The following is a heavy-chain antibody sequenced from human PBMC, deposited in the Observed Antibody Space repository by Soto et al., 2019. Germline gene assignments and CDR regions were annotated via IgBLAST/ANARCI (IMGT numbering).Heavy chain of an antibody. CDR3: ARDPSQDSGDPYYYYALDA. D-gene: IGHD2-15*01. Sequence: SETLSLTCSVSGDSVSNGDYSWSWIRQPPGKGLGWIGYIYYIGGPYYNPSLQSRVTISMDTSKNQVSLNLTSVTAADTAVYFCARDPSQDSGDPYYYYALDAWGPALTVTVSS. CDR1: GDSVSNGDYS. J-gene: IGHJ6*02. V-gene: IGHV4-30-4*01. CDR2: IYYIGGP.